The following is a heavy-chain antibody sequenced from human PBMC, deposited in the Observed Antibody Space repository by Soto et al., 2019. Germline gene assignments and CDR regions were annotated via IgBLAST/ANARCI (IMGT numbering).Heavy chain of an antibody. D-gene: IGHD1-26*01. Sequence: PSETLSLTCGVSGDSVSTNRYSWGWIRQPPGKGLEWIGYSYHTGTTYYSPSLESRVAISVDTSQNQFSLKLGAVTAADTAVYFCARASISRCVDRSCPAWFDPWGQGTLVT. V-gene: IGHV4-30-2*05. CDR1: GDSVSTNRYS. CDR2: SYHTGTT. CDR3: ARASISRCVDRSCPAWFDP. J-gene: IGHJ5*02.